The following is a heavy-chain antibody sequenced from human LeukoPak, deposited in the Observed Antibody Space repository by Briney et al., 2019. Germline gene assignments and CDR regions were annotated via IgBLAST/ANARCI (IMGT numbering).Heavy chain of an antibody. Sequence: ASVKVSCKASGYTFTGYYMHWVRQAPGQGLEWMGRINPNSGGTNYAQKFQGRVTMTRDTSISTAYMELSRLRSDDTAVYYCARTYCSSTSCYLYNWFDPWGQGTLVTVSS. CDR1: GYTFTGYY. V-gene: IGHV1-2*06. D-gene: IGHD2-2*01. J-gene: IGHJ5*02. CDR2: INPNSGGT. CDR3: ARTYCSSTSCYLYNWFDP.